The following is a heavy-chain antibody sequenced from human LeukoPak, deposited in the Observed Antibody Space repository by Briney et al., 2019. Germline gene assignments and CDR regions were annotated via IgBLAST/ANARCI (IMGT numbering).Heavy chain of an antibody. J-gene: IGHJ4*02. Sequence: AGGSLRLSCAASAFTFSTSNMNWVRQAPGKGLDYVSTINNNGGSTYYADSVKGRFTISRDNSKNTLYLQMSSLRAEDTAVYYCVKGSEGYSDSKSDYWGQGTLVTVSS. D-gene: IGHD3-22*01. CDR1: AFTFSTSN. V-gene: IGHV3-64D*09. CDR2: INNNGGST. CDR3: VKGSEGYSDSKSDY.